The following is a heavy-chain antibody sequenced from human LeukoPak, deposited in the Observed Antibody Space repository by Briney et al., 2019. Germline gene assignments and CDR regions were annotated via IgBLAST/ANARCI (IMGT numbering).Heavy chain of an antibody. V-gene: IGHV3-23*01. J-gene: IGHJ6*02. D-gene: IGHD3-3*01. CDR2: ISGSGGST. CDR3: ARVRDFWSGYYYYYYGMDV. CDR1: GFTFSSYA. Sequence: GGSLRLSCAASGFTFSSYAMSWVRQAPGKGLEWVSAISGSGGSTYYADSVKGRFTISRDNSKNTLYLQMNSLRAEDTAVYYCARVRDFWSGYYYYYYGMDVWGQGTTVTVSS.